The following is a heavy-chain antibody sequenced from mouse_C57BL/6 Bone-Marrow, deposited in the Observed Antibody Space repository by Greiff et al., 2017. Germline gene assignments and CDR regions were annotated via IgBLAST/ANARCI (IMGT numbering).Heavy chain of an antibody. CDR1: GYSITSGYY. CDR2: ISYDGSN. CDR3: ARRGTTGVAPFDY. D-gene: IGHD1-1*01. Sequence: EVKLQESGPGLVKPSQSLSLTCSVTGYSITSGYYWNWIRQFPGNKLEWMGYISYDGSNNYNPSLKNRISITRDTSTNQFFLKLNSVTTEDTATYYCARRGTTGVAPFDYWGQGTTLTVSS. V-gene: IGHV3-6*01. J-gene: IGHJ2*01.